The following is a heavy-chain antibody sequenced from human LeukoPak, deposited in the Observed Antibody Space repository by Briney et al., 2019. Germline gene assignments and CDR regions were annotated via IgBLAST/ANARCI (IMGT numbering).Heavy chain of an antibody. Sequence: ASVKVSCKASGYTFTSYGISWVRQAPGQGLEWMGWNSAYNGDTNYAQKFQGRVTMTTDTSTSTAYMELRSLRSDDTAVYYCAQMAVPATAMNYWGQGTLVTVSS. D-gene: IGHD2-2*01. CDR3: AQMAVPATAMNY. V-gene: IGHV1-18*01. CDR2: NSAYNGDT. J-gene: IGHJ4*02. CDR1: GYTFTSYG.